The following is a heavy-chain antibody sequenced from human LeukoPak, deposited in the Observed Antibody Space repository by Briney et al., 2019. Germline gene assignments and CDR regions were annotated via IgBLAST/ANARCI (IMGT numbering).Heavy chain of an antibody. CDR2: ICPGGTIT. CDR1: GFTFSNYC. V-gene: IGHV3-74*01. J-gene: IGHJ4*02. Sequence: GGSLRLSCTASGFTFSNYCMHWVRQTPGKGLIWVSRICPGGTITNYADSVRGRFTISRDDAKNMMFLQMNSLRADNTAVYYCVRDFRSADYWGQGILVTVSS. CDR3: VRDFRSADY.